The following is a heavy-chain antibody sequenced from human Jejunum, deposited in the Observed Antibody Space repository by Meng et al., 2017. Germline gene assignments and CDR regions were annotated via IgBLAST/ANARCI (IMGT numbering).Heavy chain of an antibody. CDR1: GFTFRTSC. D-gene: IGHD1-14*01. J-gene: IGHJ3*02. V-gene: IGHV3-21*01. CDR3: ARSDGIGSYGFKI. Sequence: GESLKISCAASGFTFRTSCMDWVRHAPGKGLEWVASISWSSRYIYYADSVKGRFSIYRDDANNLLYLQMTSLSADDTAVYYCARSDGIGSYGFKIWGQGTMVTVSS. CDR2: ISWSSRYI.